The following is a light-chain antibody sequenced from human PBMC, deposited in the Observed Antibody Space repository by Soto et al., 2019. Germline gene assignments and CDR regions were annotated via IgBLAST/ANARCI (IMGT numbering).Light chain of an antibody. J-gene: IGKJ4*01. CDR1: QSVSTW. CDR3: QQYNSNPLT. CDR2: KSY. Sequence: DIQMTQSPSTLSASVGARVTMTCRASQSVSTWLAWYQQKPGKVPKLLIYKSYSLERGVPSRFSGNGSGTEFTLTISSLQPDDFPAYYCQQYNSNPLTFGGGIKVEIK. V-gene: IGKV1-5*03.